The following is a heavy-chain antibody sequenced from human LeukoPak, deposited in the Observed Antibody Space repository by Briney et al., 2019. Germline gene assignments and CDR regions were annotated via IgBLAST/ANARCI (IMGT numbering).Heavy chain of an antibody. CDR1: GFTFSSYA. J-gene: IGHJ4*02. CDR2: ISYDGSNK. V-gene: IGHV3-30-3*01. D-gene: IGHD1-26*01. CDR3: PRDSAKVGATNFEY. Sequence: GGSLRLSCAASGFTFSSYAMHWVRQAPGKGLEWVAVISYDGSNKYYADSVKGRFTISRDNSKNALYLQVNSLRAEDTAVYYCPRDSAKVGATNFEYWGQGTLTTVSS.